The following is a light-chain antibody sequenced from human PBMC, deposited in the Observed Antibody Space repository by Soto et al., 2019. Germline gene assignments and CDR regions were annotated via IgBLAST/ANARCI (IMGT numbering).Light chain of an antibody. CDR2: GAS. V-gene: IGKV3-20*01. Sequence: DIVLTQSPGTLSLSPGDRATLSCRASQSLSSNYLAWYQQKPGQGPRLLIYGASTRATDIPDRFRGSGSGTDFALTITRLEPADFAVYFCQQYDTFPRTF. J-gene: IGKJ1*01. CDR1: QSLSSNY. CDR3: QQYDTFPRT.